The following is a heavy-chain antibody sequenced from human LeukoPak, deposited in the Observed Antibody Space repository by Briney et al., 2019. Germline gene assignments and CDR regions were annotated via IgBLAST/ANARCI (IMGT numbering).Heavy chain of an antibody. Sequence: GGSLRLSCAASEFTFSSYWMTWVRQAPGKGLEWVANIKQDGSEKYYVDSVKGRFTISRDNAKNSLYLQMNSLRAEDTAVYYCAGGQKGRVTSFYYYYMDVWGKGTTVTVSS. CDR2: IKQDGSEK. CDR3: AGGQKGRVTSFYYYYMDV. D-gene: IGHD2-21*02. V-gene: IGHV3-7*01. J-gene: IGHJ6*03. CDR1: EFTFSSYW.